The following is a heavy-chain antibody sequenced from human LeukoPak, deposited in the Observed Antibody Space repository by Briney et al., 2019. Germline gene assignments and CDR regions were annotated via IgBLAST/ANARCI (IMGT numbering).Heavy chain of an antibody. Sequence: GGSLRLSCAASGFIFSNYWMHWVRQAQGKGPVWVAHIKRDGTSTIYADFVKGRFTISRDNPTNTLYLQMNSLSAEDTAVYYCARVTYSSIDYFQYWGQGTLVTVSS. CDR3: ARVTYSSIDYFQY. J-gene: IGHJ1*01. CDR2: IKRDGTST. D-gene: IGHD2-21*01. CDR1: GFIFSNYW. V-gene: IGHV3-74*01.